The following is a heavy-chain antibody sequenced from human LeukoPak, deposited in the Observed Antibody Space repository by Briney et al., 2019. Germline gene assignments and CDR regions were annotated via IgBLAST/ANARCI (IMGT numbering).Heavy chain of an antibody. D-gene: IGHD2-8*01. CDR1: ADSISSYY. CDR3: ARPYVGPSDYYYGMDV. CDR2: IQYSGRT. J-gene: IGHJ6*02. V-gene: IGHV4-59*01. Sequence: KSSETLSLTCTVSADSISSYYWNWIRQPPGKGLEWIGYIQYSGRTNYNPSIRSRVTMSLDTSKNQFSLRLRSVNAADTAVYYCARPYVGPSDYYYGMDVWGQGTTVTVSS.